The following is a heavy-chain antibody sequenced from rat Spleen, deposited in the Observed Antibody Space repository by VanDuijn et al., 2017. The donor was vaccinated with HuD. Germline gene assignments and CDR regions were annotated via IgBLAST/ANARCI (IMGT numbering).Heavy chain of an antibody. J-gene: IGHJ2*01. V-gene: IGHV5S23*01. Sequence: EVQLVESGGGLVQPGRSLKLSCSVSGFTFSDYDMAWVRQAPTKGLEWVASISPSGGSTYYRDSVKGRFTVSRDNAKSTLYLQMDSLRSEDTATYYCARGSFDYWGQGVMVTVSS. CDR3: ARGSFDY. CDR2: ISPSGGST. CDR1: GFTFSDYD.